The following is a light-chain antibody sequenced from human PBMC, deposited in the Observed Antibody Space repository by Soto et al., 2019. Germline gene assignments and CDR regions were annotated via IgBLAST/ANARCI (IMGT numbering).Light chain of an antibody. J-gene: IGKJ1*01. V-gene: IGKV3-20*01. CDR2: GAS. Sequence: EIVLTQSPGTLSLSPGERATLSCRASQSISSNYLAWYQQKAGQAPRLLIYGASSRATGIPDRVSASGSGTDFTLTISRLEPEDFAVYYCQQFGSSQWTFVQGTKVEIK. CDR3: QQFGSSQWT. CDR1: QSISSNY.